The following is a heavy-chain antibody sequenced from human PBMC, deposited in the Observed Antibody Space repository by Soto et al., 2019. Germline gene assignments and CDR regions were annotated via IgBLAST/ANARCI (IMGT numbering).Heavy chain of an antibody. Sequence: SETLSLTCTVSGGSFSGYFWTWIRQPPGKGLEWIGSIYHSGSTYYNPSLKSRVTISVDTSKNQFSLKLSSVTAADTAVYYCARDPGIAAAGNNFDYWGQGTLVTVSS. CDR3: ARDPGIAAAGNNFDY. V-gene: IGHV4-38-2*02. D-gene: IGHD6-13*01. CDR2: IYHSGST. J-gene: IGHJ4*02. CDR1: GGSFSGYF.